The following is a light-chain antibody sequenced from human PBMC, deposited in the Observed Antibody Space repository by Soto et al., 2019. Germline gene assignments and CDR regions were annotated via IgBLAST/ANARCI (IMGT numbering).Light chain of an antibody. V-gene: IGKV1-27*01. CDR2: ATS. CDR1: QGISNY. Sequence: DIRMTQSPSSLSASVGDTVTVTCRASQGISNYLAWYQQKPGRVPKLLIYATSTLDSGVPSRFSGSGSGTNFTLPITSLQPEDVATYYFHHYKGASPFGQGTGLEIK. J-gene: IGKJ5*01. CDR3: HHYKGASP.